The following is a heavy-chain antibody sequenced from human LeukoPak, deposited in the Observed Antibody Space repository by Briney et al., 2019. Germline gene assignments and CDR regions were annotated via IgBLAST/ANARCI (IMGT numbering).Heavy chain of an antibody. J-gene: IGHJ5*02. Sequence: SQTLSLTCTVSGGSITSSSYYWSWIRQPAGKGLEWIGRIYTSGITSYNPSLKSRVTISVDTSKNQFSLRLSSVTAADTAVYYCARAYCSGGTCYSSRGMFDPWGQGTLVTVSS. CDR3: ARAYCSGGTCYSSRGMFDP. V-gene: IGHV4-61*02. CDR2: IYTSGIT. D-gene: IGHD2-15*01. CDR1: GGSITSSSYY.